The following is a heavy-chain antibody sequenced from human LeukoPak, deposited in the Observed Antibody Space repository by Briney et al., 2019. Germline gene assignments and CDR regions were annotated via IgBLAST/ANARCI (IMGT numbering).Heavy chain of an antibody. Sequence: GESLKISCKGSGYSFNNYWISWVRQMPGKGLEWMGIIYPGDSDTRYSPSFQGQVTISADKSISTAYLQWSSLKASDTAMYYCARLEENYYDSSGYYPGQLDYWGQGTLVTVSS. V-gene: IGHV5-51*01. J-gene: IGHJ4*02. D-gene: IGHD3-22*01. CDR3: ARLEENYYDSSGYYPGQLDY. CDR1: GYSFNNYW. CDR2: IYPGDSDT.